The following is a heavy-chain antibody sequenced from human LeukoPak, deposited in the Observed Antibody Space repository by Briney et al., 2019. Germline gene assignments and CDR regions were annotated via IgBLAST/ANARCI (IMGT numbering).Heavy chain of an antibody. CDR3: AREDHSNYEF. V-gene: IGHV3-7*03. D-gene: IGHD4-11*01. Sequence: GGSLRLSCAASGFTFSSYWMSWVRQAPGKGLEWVASTKQDGTEKHYVDSVKGRFTISKDNAKNSLYLQMNSLRAEDTAVYYCAREDHSNYEFWGQGTLVTVSS. CDR1: GFTFSSYW. J-gene: IGHJ4*02. CDR2: TKQDGTEK.